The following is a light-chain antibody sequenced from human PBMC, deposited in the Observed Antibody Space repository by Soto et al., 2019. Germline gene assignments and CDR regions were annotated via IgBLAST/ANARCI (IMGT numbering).Light chain of an antibody. Sequence: EILLTQSPGSLSLSPGEGATLSCRASQSVSTNVAWYQQRPGQPPKLLIFGASTRATGIPARFSGSGSGTEFTLTISSLQSEDFAVYYCQQYNNWPSITFGQGTRLEI. CDR2: GAS. CDR3: QQYNNWPSIT. J-gene: IGKJ5*01. CDR1: QSVSTN. V-gene: IGKV3D-15*01.